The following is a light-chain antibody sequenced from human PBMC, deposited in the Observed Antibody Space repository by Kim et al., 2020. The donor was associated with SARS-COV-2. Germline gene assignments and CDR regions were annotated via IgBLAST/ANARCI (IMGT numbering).Light chain of an antibody. CDR3: QQYYSWPLS. CDR2: DAS. Sequence: VSQGERVTLPCTTSESVRYTLAWFQQQPGQAPRLLIQDASTRATGVPARFSGSGSGAKFTLSISSIQPEDFGVYYCQQYYSWPLSFGGGTKVDIK. CDR1: ESVRYT. V-gene: IGKV3-15*01. J-gene: IGKJ4*01.